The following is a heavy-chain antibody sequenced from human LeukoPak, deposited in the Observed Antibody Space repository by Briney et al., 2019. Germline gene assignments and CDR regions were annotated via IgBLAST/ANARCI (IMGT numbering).Heavy chain of an antibody. CDR2: INHSGST. D-gene: IGHD2-21*01. Sequence: PSETLSLTCAVYGGSFSGYYWSWIRQPPGKGLEWIGEINHSGSTNYNPSLKNRVTISVDTSKNQFSLKLSSVTAADTAVYYCARRSTVVGMGWFDPWGQGTLVIVSS. J-gene: IGHJ5*02. CDR1: GGSFSGYY. CDR3: ARRSTVVGMGWFDP. V-gene: IGHV4-34*01.